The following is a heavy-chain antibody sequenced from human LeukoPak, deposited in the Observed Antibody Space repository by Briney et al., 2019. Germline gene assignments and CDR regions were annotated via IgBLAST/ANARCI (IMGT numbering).Heavy chain of an antibody. J-gene: IGHJ5*02. CDR3: AKDPYSSSSSGWFDP. CDR1: GFTVSSNY. D-gene: IGHD6-6*01. Sequence: GGTLRLSCAASGFTVSSNYMSWVRQAPGKGLEWVSSISSSSSYIYYADSVKGRFTISRDNSKNTLYLQMNSLRAEDTAVYYCAKDPYSSSSSGWFDPWGQGTLVTVSS. CDR2: ISSSSSYI. V-gene: IGHV3-21*04.